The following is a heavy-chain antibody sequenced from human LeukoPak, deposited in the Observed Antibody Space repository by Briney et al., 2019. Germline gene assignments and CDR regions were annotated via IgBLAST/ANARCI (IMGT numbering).Heavy chain of an antibody. CDR2: ISGSGGCT. Sequence: GRSLRLSCAVSGFTFSSYAMRWVRQAPGKGLEWVSAISGSGGCTYYADSVKGRSTISRDNSKNTLYLQMNSLRAEDTAVYYCAKDLRTPYFDYWGQGTLVTVSS. J-gene: IGHJ4*02. D-gene: IGHD2-15*01. CDR3: AKDLRTPYFDY. V-gene: IGHV3-23*01. CDR1: GFTFSSYA.